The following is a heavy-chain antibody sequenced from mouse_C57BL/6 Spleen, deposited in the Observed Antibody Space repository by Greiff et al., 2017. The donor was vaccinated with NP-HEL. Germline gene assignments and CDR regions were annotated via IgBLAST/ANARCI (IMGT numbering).Heavy chain of an antibody. CDR2: IWTGGGT. V-gene: IGHV2-9-1*01. CDR1: GFSLTSYA. CDR3: ARNYDDSEYYYAMDY. Sequence: QVQLQQSGPGLVAPSQSLSITCTVSGFSLTSYAISWVRQPPGKGLEWLGVIWTGGGTNYNSALKSRLSISKDNSKSQVFLKMNSLQTDDTARYYCARNYDDSEYYYAMDYWGQGTSVTVSS. D-gene: IGHD2-3*01. J-gene: IGHJ4*01.